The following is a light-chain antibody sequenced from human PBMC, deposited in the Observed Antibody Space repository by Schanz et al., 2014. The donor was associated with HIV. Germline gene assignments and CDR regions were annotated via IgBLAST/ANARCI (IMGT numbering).Light chain of an antibody. CDR1: QSVSSN. CDR2: GAS. CDR3: QKYSSAPWT. J-gene: IGKJ1*01. V-gene: IGKV3-15*01. Sequence: EIVMTQSPATLSVSLGERATLSCRASQSVSSNLAWYQQKPGQAPRLLIYGASTRATGIPARFSGSGSGTDFTLTINSLQPEDIATYYCQKYSSAPWTFGQGTKVDIK.